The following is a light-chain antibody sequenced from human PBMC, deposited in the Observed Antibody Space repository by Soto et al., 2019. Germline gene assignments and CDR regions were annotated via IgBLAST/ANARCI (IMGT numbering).Light chain of an antibody. J-gene: IGKJ4*01. CDR3: QQYGSAPSLT. V-gene: IGKV3-20*01. CDR1: QSVSSSY. CDR2: GAS. Sequence: EIVLTQSPGTLSLSPGERATLSCRASQSVSSSYLDWYQQKPGQAPRLLIYGASSRATGIPDRFSGSGSGTDFTLTISRLEPEDFAVYYCQQYGSAPSLTFGGGTKVEIK.